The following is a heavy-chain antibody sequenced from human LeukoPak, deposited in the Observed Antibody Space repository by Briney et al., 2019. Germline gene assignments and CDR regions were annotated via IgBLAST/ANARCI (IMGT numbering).Heavy chain of an antibody. CDR3: AIDEDMVATIPSFFDY. D-gene: IGHD5-12*01. J-gene: IGHJ4*02. V-gene: IGHV3-48*03. Sequence: QPGGSLRLSCAASGFTFSRYEMNWVRQAPGKGLEWVSYISSSGSSIYYADSVKGRFTIFRDNAKKSLYLQMKSLRAEDTAVYYCAIDEDMVATIPSFFDYWGQGTLVTVSS. CDR1: GFTFSRYE. CDR2: ISSSGSSI.